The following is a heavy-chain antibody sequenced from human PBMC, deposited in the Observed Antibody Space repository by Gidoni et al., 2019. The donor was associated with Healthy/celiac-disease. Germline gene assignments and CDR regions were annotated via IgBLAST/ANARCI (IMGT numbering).Heavy chain of an antibody. V-gene: IGHV3-9*01. CDR2: ISWNSGSI. Sequence: EVQLLESGGGLVQPGRSLRLSCAASGFTFDDYAMHWVRQAPGKGLEWVEGISWNSGSIGYAESVKGRFTISRDNAKNYLYLQMNSLRAEDTALYYCAKDMEDYWGQGTLVTVSS. D-gene: IGHD3-3*01. J-gene: IGHJ4*02. CDR3: AKDMEDY. CDR1: GFTFDDYA.